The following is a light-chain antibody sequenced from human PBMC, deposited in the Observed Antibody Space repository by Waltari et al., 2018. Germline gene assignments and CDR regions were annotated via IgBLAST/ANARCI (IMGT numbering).Light chain of an antibody. CDR2: GAS. CDR3: QQYGSSPWT. V-gene: IGKV3-20*01. J-gene: IGKJ1*01. Sequence: EIVLTQSPGTLSLSPGETATLSCRASQSVTSNYLTWYQQKPGQAPRLLISGASSRATGIPDRFSGSGSGTDFTLTISRLETEDFAVYHCQQYGSSPWTFGQGTKVEIQ. CDR1: QSVTSNY.